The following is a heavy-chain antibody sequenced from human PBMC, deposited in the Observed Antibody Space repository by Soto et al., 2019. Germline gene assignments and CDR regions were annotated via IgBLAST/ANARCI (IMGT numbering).Heavy chain of an antibody. CDR1: GGTFSSYA. J-gene: IGHJ6*02. CDR3: AREEGSSWPLDYYYGMDV. CDR2: IIPIFGTA. D-gene: IGHD6-13*01. Sequence: QVQLVQSGAEVKKPGSSVKVSCKASGGTFSSYAISWVRQAPGQGLEWMGGIIPIFGTANYAQKFQGRVTITADEPTSTAYMELSSLRSEDTAVYYCAREEGSSWPLDYYYGMDVWGQGTTVTVSS. V-gene: IGHV1-69*01.